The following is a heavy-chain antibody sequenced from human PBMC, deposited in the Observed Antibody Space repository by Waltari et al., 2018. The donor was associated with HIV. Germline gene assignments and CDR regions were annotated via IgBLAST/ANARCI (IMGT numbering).Heavy chain of an antibody. D-gene: IGHD6-19*01. CDR2: VKHNTGNP. CDR3: VRDLLTIAVVPNWCDP. Sequence: QVQLVQSGSESKKPGASVKVSCKASGYTFSSYAMNWVRQAPGHGVEWMGWVKHNTGNPTYAQSFTGLFVFSLDTSVTTTYLQISSLKAEVTAVYYCVRDLLTIAVVPNWCDPWGQGTLVTVSS. CDR1: GYTFSSYA. V-gene: IGHV7-4-1*02. J-gene: IGHJ5*02.